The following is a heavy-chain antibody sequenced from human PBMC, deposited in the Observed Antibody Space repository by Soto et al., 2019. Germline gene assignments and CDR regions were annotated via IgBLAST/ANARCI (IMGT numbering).Heavy chain of an antibody. V-gene: IGHV4-30-4*01. CDR2: IYYSGST. CDR3: ARGSYYYDSSGYYHD. CDR1: GGSISSGDYY. Sequence: SETLSLTCTVSGGSISSGDYYWSWIRQPPGKGLEWIGYIYYSGSTYYNPSLKSRVTISVDTSKNQFSLKLSSVTAADTAVYYCARGSYYYDSSGYYHDWGQGTLVTV. J-gene: IGHJ4*02. D-gene: IGHD3-22*01.